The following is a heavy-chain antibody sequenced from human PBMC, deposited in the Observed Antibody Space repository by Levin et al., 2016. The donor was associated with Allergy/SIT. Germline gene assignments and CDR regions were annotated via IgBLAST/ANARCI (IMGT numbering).Heavy chain of an antibody. CDR2: IIPIFGTA. CDR3: ARDLRDRGDAFDI. Sequence: SVKVSCKASGGTFSSYAISWVRQAPGQGLEWMGGIIPIFGTANYAQKFQGRVTITADESTSTAYMELSSLRSEDTAVYYCARDLRDRGDAFDIWGQGTMVTVSS. V-gene: IGHV1-69*13. CDR1: GGTFSSYA. D-gene: IGHD2-15*01. J-gene: IGHJ3*02.